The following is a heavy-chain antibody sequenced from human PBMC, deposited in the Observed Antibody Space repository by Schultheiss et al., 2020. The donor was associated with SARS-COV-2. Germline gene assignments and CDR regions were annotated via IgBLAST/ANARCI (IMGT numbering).Heavy chain of an antibody. V-gene: IGHV1-3*01. D-gene: IGHD6-25*01. CDR3: ARVRGSYYYYYGMDV. J-gene: IGHJ6*02. Sequence: ASVKVSCKASGYTFSMYAIHWVRQAPGQRLEWMGWINAGNGNTKYSQKFQGRVTITRDTSTSTVYMELSRLRSDDTAVYYCARVRGSYYYYYGMDVWGQGTTVTVSS. CDR2: INAGNGNT. CDR1: GYTFSMYA.